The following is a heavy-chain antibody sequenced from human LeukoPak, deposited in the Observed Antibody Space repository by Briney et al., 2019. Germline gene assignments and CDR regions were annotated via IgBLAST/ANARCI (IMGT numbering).Heavy chain of an antibody. V-gene: IGHV4-59*01. D-gene: IGHD3-10*01. CDR3: ARDRHGSGNAHSFDP. Sequence: PSETLSLTCTVSGGSISGYYWSWIRQPPGKGLEWIAYIYSSGSTNYNPSLKSRVTISVDTSKNQFSLRLISVTAADTAVYYCARDRHGSGNAHSFDPWGQGILVTVSS. J-gene: IGHJ5*02. CDR2: IYSSGST. CDR1: GGSISGYY.